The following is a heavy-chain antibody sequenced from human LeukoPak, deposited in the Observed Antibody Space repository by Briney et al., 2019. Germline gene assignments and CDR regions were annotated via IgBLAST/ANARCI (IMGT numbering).Heavy chain of an antibody. V-gene: IGHV1-69*05. CDR2: IIPIFGTA. J-gene: IGHJ4*02. D-gene: IGHD3-9*01. CDR3: ARGLVLRYFDWLSIPLDY. Sequence: SVKVSCKASGGTFSSYAISWVRQAPGQGLEWMGGIIPIFGTANYAQKFQGRVTIATDESTSTAYMELSSLRSEDTAVYYCARGLVLRYFDWLSIPLDYWGQGTLVTVSS. CDR1: GGTFSSYA.